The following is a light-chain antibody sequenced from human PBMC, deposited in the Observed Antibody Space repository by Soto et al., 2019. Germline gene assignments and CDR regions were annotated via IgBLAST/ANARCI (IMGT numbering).Light chain of an antibody. CDR2: GAS. J-gene: IGKJ4*01. Sequence: EIVLTQPPGTLSLSPGDRATLSCRASQGVRSSYLAWYQQKPGQAPRLLIYGASGRATGIPDSFSGSESGTDFTRSNSSLEPEDFAVYYYQQRSNFGGGTKVDI. CDR1: QGVRSSY. V-gene: IGKV3D-20*02. CDR3: QQRSN.